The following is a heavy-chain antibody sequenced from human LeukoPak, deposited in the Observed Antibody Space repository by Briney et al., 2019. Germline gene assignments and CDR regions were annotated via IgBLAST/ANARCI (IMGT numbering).Heavy chain of an antibody. CDR2: ISYDGSNK. CDR3: ARVAPIYSADGFLDRFGTFDY. CDR1: GFTFSSYA. Sequence: SGGSLRLSCAASGFTFSSYAMHWVRQAPGKGLEWVAVISYDGSNKYYADSVKGRFTISRDNSKNTLYLQMNSLRAEDTAVYYCARVAPIYSADGFLDRFGTFDYWGQGTLVTVSS. J-gene: IGHJ4*02. V-gene: IGHV3-30-3*01. D-gene: IGHD3/OR15-3a*01.